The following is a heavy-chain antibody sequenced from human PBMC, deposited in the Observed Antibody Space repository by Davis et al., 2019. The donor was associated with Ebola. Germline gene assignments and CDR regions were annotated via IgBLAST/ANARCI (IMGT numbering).Heavy chain of an antibody. D-gene: IGHD2-15*01. CDR3: AGGPYCSGGSCYSGPLNF. CDR2: FTPIFDTA. V-gene: IGHV1-69*06. Sequence: SVKVSCKTSGGALGNYRISWVRQAPGKGLEWMGKFTPIFDTADYTQLFQGRVSITADKSTNTVYMELSSLTSGDTAVYYCAGGPYCSGGSCYSGPLNFWGQGTLVTVSS. J-gene: IGHJ4*02. CDR1: GGALGNYR.